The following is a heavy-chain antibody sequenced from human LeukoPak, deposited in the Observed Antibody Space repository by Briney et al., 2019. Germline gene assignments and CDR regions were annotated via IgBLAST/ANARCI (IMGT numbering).Heavy chain of an antibody. D-gene: IGHD6-13*01. V-gene: IGHV3-30*02. CDR2: IRYDGSNK. CDR1: GFTFSSYG. J-gene: IGHJ4*02. Sequence: GGSLRLSCAASGFTFSSYGMHWVRQAPGKGLEWVAFIRYDGSNKYYADSVKGRFTISRDNSKNTLYLQMNSLRAEDTAVYYCAKDDLGVYSRFDYWGQGTLVTVSS. CDR3: AKDDLGVYSRFDY.